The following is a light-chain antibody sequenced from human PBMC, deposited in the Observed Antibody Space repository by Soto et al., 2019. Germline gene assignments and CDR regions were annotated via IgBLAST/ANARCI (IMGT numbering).Light chain of an antibody. CDR1: SSDVGGYNY. V-gene: IGLV2-14*01. J-gene: IGLJ2*01. Sequence: QSALTQPASVSGSPGQSITISWTGTSSDVGGYNYVSWYQQHPGKAPKLTIYEVSNRPSGVSNRFSGSKSGNTASLTISGLQAEDEADYYCSSYTSSSTVVFGGGTKLTVL. CDR3: SSYTSSSTVV. CDR2: EVS.